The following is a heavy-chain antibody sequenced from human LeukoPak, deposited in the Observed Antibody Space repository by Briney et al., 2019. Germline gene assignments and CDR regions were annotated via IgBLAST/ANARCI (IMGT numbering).Heavy chain of an antibody. V-gene: IGHV4-59*01. CDR3: ARENSSSWSPRNYYYYYYMDV. CDR2: IYYSGST. Sequence: SETLSLTCTVSGASISSYYWSWIRQPPGKGLEWIGYIYYSGSTNYNPSLKSRVTISVDTSKNQFSLKLSSVTAADTAVYYCARENSSSWSPRNYYYYYYMDVWGKGTTVTVSS. J-gene: IGHJ6*03. D-gene: IGHD6-13*01. CDR1: GASISSYY.